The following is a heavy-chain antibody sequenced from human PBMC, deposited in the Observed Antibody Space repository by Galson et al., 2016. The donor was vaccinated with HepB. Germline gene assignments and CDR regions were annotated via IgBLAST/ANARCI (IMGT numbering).Heavy chain of an antibody. CDR2: INNNGGST. J-gene: IGHJ4*02. V-gene: IGHV3-64D*08. D-gene: IGHD3-3*01. Sequence: SLRLSCAASGFTFTTYAMHWVRQAPGKGLDYVSAINNNGGSTYYADSVKGRFTISRDNSKNTLYLQMSSLRPEDTAVYYCVKDSHSEIFGVVSRLDHWGQGTLVPVS. CDR1: GFTFTTYA. CDR3: VKDSHSEIFGVVSRLDH.